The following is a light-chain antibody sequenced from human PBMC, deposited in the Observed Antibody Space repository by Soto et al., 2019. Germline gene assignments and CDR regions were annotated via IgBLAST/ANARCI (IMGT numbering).Light chain of an antibody. CDR2: DAS. V-gene: IGKV3-11*01. CDR1: QSVSSY. Sequence: EIVLTQSPATLSLSPGERATLSCRASQSVSSYSAWYQQKPGQAPRLLIYDASNRATGIPARFSGSGSGTDFTLTISGLEPEDFAVYYCQQRSNWPLTFGGGTKVEIK. CDR3: QQRSNWPLT. J-gene: IGKJ4*01.